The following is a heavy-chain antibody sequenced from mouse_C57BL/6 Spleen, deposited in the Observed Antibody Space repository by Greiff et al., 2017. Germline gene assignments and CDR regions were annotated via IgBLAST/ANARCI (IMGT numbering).Heavy chain of an antibody. CDR1: GYTFTGYW. V-gene: IGHV1-9*01. D-gene: IGHD1-1*01. Sequence: VQLQQSGAELMKPGASVKLSCKATGYTFTGYWIEWVKQRPGHGLEWIGEILPGSGSTNYNGKFKGKATFTADTSSNTAYMQLSSLTTEDSAIYYCARSSFITTVVATNYYAMDYWGQGTSVTVSS. CDR2: ILPGSGST. CDR3: ARSSFITTVVATNYYAMDY. J-gene: IGHJ4*01.